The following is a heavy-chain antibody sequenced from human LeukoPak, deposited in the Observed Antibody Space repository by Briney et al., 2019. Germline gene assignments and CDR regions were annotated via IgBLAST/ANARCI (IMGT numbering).Heavy chain of an antibody. CDR2: INPNSGGT. V-gene: IGHV1-2*02. Sequence: GASVKVSFKSSGYTFTVYYIHWVRQAPGQGGEWMGWINPNSGGTNYTQKFQGRVTITRETSISTAYMELSRLRSDDTAVYYCARSDYYLYYFDYWGQGTLVTVSS. CDR1: GYTFTVYY. D-gene: IGHD3-22*01. J-gene: IGHJ4*02. CDR3: ARSDYYLYYFDY.